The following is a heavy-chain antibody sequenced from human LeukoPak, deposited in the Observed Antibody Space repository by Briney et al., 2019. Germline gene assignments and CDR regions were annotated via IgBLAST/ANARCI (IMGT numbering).Heavy chain of an antibody. CDR1: GFTFSSYS. CDR2: ISSSGSY. CDR3: ARDRTYSSGWFDAFDI. D-gene: IGHD6-19*01. V-gene: IGHV3-21*01. Sequence: GGSLRLSCAASGFTFSSYSIKWVRQAPGKGLEWCSSISSSGSYYADSVKDRFTISRDNAKNSLYLQMNSLRAEDTAVYYCARDRTYSSGWFDAFDIWGQGTMVTVSS. J-gene: IGHJ3*02.